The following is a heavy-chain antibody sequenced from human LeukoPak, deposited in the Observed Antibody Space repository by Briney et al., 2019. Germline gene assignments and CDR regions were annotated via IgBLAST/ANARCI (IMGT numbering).Heavy chain of an antibody. D-gene: IGHD1-14*01. CDR2: IYYTGTT. Sequence: SETLSLTCTVSGGSISNSAYYWGWIRQPPGKGLEWIGSIYYTGTTSYNPSLEGRVTISVDSSNNQISLNLNSVIAADTAMYFCAKGGPEASAGLTWFDPWGQGTRVTVSS. V-gene: IGHV4-39*07. CDR3: AKGGPEASAGLTWFDP. CDR1: GGSISNSAYY. J-gene: IGHJ5*02.